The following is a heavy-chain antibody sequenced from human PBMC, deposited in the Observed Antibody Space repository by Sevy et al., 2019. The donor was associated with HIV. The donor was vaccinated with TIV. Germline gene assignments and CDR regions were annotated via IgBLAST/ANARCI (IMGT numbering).Heavy chain of an antibody. Sequence: GGSLRLTCAASGITLTPYWMHWVRRVPGKGLVWVSRRNSDGSSTSYAESVKGRFTISRDNGKNTLYLQMKSLRVEDTAVYFCSRGLYYYDMRGHQEPGDYWGQGVLVTVSS. CDR1: GITLTPYW. V-gene: IGHV3-74*01. J-gene: IGHJ4*02. D-gene: IGHD3-22*01. CDR3: SRGLYYYDMRGHQEPGDY. CDR2: RNSDGSST.